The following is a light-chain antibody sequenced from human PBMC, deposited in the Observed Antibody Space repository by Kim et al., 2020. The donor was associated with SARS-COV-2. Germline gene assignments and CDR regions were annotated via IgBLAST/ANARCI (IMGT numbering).Light chain of an antibody. CDR2: YDS. CDR3: QVWDSSSDHRV. CDR1: NIGSKS. Sequence: APEKAARITCGGNNIGSKSVHWYQQKPGQAPVLVIYYDSDRPSGIPERFSGSNSGNTATLTISRVEAGDEADYYCQVWDSSSDHRVFGGGTQLTVL. V-gene: IGLV3-21*04. J-gene: IGLJ3*02.